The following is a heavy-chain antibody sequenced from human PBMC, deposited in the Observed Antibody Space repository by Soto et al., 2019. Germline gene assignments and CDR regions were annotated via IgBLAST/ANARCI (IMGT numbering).Heavy chain of an antibody. CDR2: ISYDGSNK. CDR1: GFTFSSYG. V-gene: IGHV3-30*03. D-gene: IGHD6-13*01. J-gene: IGHJ4*02. Sequence: GGSLRLSCAASGFTFSSYGMHWVRQAPGKGLEWVAVISYDGSNKYYADSVKGRFTISRDNSKNTLYLQMNSLRAEDTAVYYCAIGAYSSPFDYWGQGTLVTVSS. CDR3: AIGAYSSPFDY.